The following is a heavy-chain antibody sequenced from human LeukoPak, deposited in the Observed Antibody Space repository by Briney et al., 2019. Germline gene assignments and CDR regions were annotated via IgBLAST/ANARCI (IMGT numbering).Heavy chain of an antibody. J-gene: IGHJ4*02. D-gene: IGHD6-19*01. Sequence: PGGSLRLSCAASGFTFSSYAMSWVRQAPGKGLEWVSAISGSGGSTYYADSVKGRFTISRDNSKNTLYLQMNSLRAEDTAVYYCAKDIYSGWYYGGGYFDYWGQGTLVTVSS. CDR1: GFTFSSYA. CDR2: ISGSGGST. CDR3: AKDIYSGWYYGGGYFDY. V-gene: IGHV3-23*01.